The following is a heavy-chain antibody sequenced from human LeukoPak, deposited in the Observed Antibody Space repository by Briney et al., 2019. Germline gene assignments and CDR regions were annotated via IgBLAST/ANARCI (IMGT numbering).Heavy chain of an antibody. CDR2: ISSSSSTI. J-gene: IGHJ4*02. CDR1: GFTFSSYE. D-gene: IGHD2-2*01. CDR3: ARDTSRSSTSCSI. V-gene: IGHV3-48*03. Sequence: GGSLRLSCAASGFTFSSYEIHWVRQAPGKGLEWVSYISSSSSTIYYADSVKGRFTISRDNAKNSLYLQMNSLRAEDTAVYYCARDTSRSSTSCSIWGQGTLVTVSS.